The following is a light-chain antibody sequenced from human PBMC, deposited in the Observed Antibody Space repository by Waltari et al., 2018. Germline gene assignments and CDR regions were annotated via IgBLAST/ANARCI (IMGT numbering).Light chain of an antibody. J-gene: IGLJ1*01. CDR1: SSDVGGYDY. V-gene: IGLV2-14*03. Sequence: QSALTQPASVSGSPGQSITIFCTGTSSDVGGYDYVSWYQQHPGKAPKLMIYDVRTRPSGVSNRVSGSKSGNTASLTISGLQAEDEADYYCGSYTSSSTLVFGTGTKVTVL. CDR2: DVR. CDR3: GSYTSSSTLV.